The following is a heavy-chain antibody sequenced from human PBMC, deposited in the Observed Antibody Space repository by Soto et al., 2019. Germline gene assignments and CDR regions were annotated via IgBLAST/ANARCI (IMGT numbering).Heavy chain of an antibody. Sequence: QVQLQQWGAGLLKPSETLSLTCAVYGGSFSGYYWSWIRQPPGKGLEWIGEINHSGSTNYNPYLKSRVTIAVNTSKNQFSRKLRSVTAADKAVYYCGSDRYCSSKSCYGGVRKGKGVHPGGQGSLV. J-gene: IGHJ5*02. CDR2: INHSGST. CDR1: GGSFSGYY. D-gene: IGHD2-2*01. CDR3: GSDRYCSSKSCYGGVRKGKGVHP. V-gene: IGHV4-34*01.